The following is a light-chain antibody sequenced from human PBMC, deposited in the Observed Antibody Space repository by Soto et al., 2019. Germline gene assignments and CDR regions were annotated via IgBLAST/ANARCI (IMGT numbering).Light chain of an antibody. V-gene: IGKV1-39*01. CDR2: GVS. Sequence: DIQMTQYRTSRSASXXDRVXITCLASQSVSTYLNWYSQKSGGAPKXXIHGVSKLENGTPSRFSGSGLATDFTLTINTLQPEDFAVYFCQQTYMVPYTFGQGTKVDIK. CDR3: QQTYMVPYT. CDR1: QSVSTY. J-gene: IGKJ2*01.